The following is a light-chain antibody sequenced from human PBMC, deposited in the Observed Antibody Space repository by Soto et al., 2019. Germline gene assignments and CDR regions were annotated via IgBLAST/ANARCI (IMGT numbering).Light chain of an antibody. J-gene: IGLJ2*01. CDR3: SSYTSSSTLV. CDR2: DVS. V-gene: IGLV2-14*01. CDR1: SSDVGGYNY. Sequence: QSALTQPASVSGSPGQSITISCTGTSSDVGGYNYVSWYQQHPGKAPKLMSYDVSNRPSGVSNRFSGSKSGNTASLTISGLQDEDEADYYCSSYTSSSTLVFGGGTKVTVL.